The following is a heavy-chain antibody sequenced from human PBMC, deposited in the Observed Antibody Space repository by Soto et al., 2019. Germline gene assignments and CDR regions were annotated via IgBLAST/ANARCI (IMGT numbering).Heavy chain of an antibody. CDR1: GYTFTSYG. Sequence: ASVKVSCKASGYTFTSYGISWVRQAPGQGLEWMGWISAYNGNTNYAQKLQGRVTMTTDTSTSTAYMELRSLRSDDTAVYYCAGASSGHYSNHDAFDIWGQGIMVTVSS. CDR3: AGASSGHYSNHDAFDI. D-gene: IGHD3-22*01. J-gene: IGHJ3*02. V-gene: IGHV1-18*04. CDR2: ISAYNGNT.